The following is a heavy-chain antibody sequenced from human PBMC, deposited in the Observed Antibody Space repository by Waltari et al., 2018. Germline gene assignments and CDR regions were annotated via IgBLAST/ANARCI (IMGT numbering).Heavy chain of an antibody. CDR1: EIAFSNYA. Sequence: ELQMLQSGGGLAQPGGSLRLSCEGSEIAFSNYAMSWVRQAPGKGATVVASHGMDCERTFDEDFVKGPFLVSRRHLKKRFFSQMNNLMGDDRALYFCAKGGRCSPSENFFDSWGQGTLVTVSS. J-gene: IGHJ5*01. V-gene: IGHV3-23*01. CDR3: AKGGRCSPSENFFDS. CDR2: HGMDCERT. D-gene: IGHD2-15*01.